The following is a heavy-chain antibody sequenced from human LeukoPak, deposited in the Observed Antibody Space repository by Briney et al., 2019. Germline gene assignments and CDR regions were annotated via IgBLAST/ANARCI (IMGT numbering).Heavy chain of an antibody. CDR1: GDSISSYY. CDR2: IYTSGST. Sequence: SETLSLTCTVSGDSISSYYWSWIRQPAGKGLEWIGRIYTSGSTNYNPSLKSRVTMSVDTSKNQFSLKLSSVTAADTAVYYCAREPTYYYGSGSYPRNYYYYMDVWGKGTTVTISS. CDR3: AREPTYYYGSGSYPRNYYYYMDV. D-gene: IGHD3-10*01. J-gene: IGHJ6*03. V-gene: IGHV4-4*07.